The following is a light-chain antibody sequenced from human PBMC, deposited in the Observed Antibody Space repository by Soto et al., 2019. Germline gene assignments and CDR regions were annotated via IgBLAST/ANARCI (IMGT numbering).Light chain of an antibody. CDR3: ISYTSSSTHV. J-gene: IGLJ1*01. Sequence: QSVLTQPASVSGSPGQSITISCTGTSSDVGAYNFVSWYQQHPGKLPKLMIFDVSRRPSGVSDRFSGSKSGNTASLPISGLQAEDEGDYYCISYTSSSTHVFGSGTKLTVL. CDR2: DVS. V-gene: IGLV2-14*03. CDR1: SSDVGAYNF.